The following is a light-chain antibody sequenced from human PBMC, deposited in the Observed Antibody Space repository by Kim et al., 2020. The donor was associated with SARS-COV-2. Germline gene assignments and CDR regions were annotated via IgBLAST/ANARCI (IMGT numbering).Light chain of an antibody. J-gene: IGLJ1*01. V-gene: IGLV2-14*01. CDR1: ISDVGGYNY. CDR3: SSYTSSSTSLYV. CDR2: DVS. Sequence: QSALTQPASVSGSPGQSITISCTGTISDVGGYNYVSWYQQHPGKAPKLMIYDVSKRPSGVSNRFSGSKSGNTASLTISGLQAEDEADYYCSSYTSSSTSLYVFGTGTKV.